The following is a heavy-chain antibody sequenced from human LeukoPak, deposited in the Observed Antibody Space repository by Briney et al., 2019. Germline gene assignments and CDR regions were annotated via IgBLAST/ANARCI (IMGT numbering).Heavy chain of an antibody. CDR1: GYTFTSYA. Sequence: ASVKVSCKASGYTFTSYAMHWVRQAPGQRLEWMGWINAGNGNTKYSQKFQGRVTMTRNTSISTAYMELSSLRSEDTAVYYCARGGYYYDSSGYSGSFDYWGQGTLVTVSS. CDR2: INAGNGNT. CDR3: ARGGYYYDSSGYSGSFDY. V-gene: IGHV1-3*01. J-gene: IGHJ4*02. D-gene: IGHD3-22*01.